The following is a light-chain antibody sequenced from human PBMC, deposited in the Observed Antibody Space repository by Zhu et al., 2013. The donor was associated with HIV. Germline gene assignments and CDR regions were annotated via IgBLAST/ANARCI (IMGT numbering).Light chain of an antibody. CDR3: QQYDSSPLT. V-gene: IGKV3-20*01. Sequence: EIGLTQSPGTLSLSPGERATLSCTASQSVSSSYLTWYQQRPGQAPRLLIFGASSRASGIPDRFSGSGSGTDFTLTISRLEPEDFAVYYCQQYDSSPLTFGGGTKVEI. CDR2: GAS. CDR1: QSVSSSY. J-gene: IGKJ4*01.